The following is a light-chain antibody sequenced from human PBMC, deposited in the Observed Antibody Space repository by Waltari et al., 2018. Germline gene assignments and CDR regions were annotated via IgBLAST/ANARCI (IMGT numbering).Light chain of an antibody. Sequence: YVLTQPPSVSVATGNTASLTCGGDNIGSKNVTWYQQKPGQAPVLVISNDYDRPSGIPDRFSGSNSGNTATLTISSVEAGDEADYICQVWDSGSDYVFGTGTKVTVL. J-gene: IGLJ1*01. CDR1: NIGSKN. V-gene: IGLV3-21*04. CDR3: QVWDSGSDYV. CDR2: NDY.